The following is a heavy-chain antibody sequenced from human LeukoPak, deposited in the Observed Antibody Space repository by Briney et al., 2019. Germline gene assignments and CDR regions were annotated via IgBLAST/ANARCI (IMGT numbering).Heavy chain of an antibody. Sequence: GGSLRLSCAASGXTFSNAWMTWVRQAPGKGLEWVSGIGASGGSTYYADSVKGRFTISRDNSKSTLYLQMNSLRTEDTAVYYCAKAEGYDILTGLDYWGQGTLVTVSS. V-gene: IGHV3-23*01. CDR3: AKAEGYDILTGLDY. D-gene: IGHD3-9*01. CDR1: GXTFSNAW. CDR2: IGASGGST. J-gene: IGHJ4*02.